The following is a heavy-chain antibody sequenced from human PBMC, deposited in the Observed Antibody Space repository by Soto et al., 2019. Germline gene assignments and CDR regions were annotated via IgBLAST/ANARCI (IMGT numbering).Heavy chain of an antibody. D-gene: IGHD6-25*01. CDR3: ARCRDAAMRDKGNWIDP. Sequence: SETLSLTCIVSGASINSGSYYWGWIRQPPGKGLEYIGSIYYRGSTYNNPSLKSRVTTSIDTPKKQFSLNLRSVTAADTAVYYCARCRDAAMRDKGNWIDPWGQGIWVTVAS. CDR1: GASINSGSYY. J-gene: IGHJ5*02. CDR2: IYYRGST. V-gene: IGHV4-39*07.